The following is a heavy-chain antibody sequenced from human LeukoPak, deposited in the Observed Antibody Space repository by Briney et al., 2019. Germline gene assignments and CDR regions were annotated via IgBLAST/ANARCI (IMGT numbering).Heavy chain of an antibody. J-gene: IGHJ3*02. CDR1: GFTFSSYE. CDR2: IGTVGDT. D-gene: IGHD3-16*01. CDR3: ARDLTGENAFDI. Sequence: GGSLRLSCAASGFTFSSYEMHWVRQATGKGLEWVSAIGTVGDTYYPDSVKGRFTISREDAKNSLYLQMNSLRAGDTAVYYCARDLTGENAFDIWGQGTMVTVSS. V-gene: IGHV3-13*01.